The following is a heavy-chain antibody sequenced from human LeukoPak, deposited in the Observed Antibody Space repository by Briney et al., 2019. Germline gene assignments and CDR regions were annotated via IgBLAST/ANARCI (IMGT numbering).Heavy chain of an antibody. J-gene: IGHJ6*03. CDR1: GYTFTGYY. CDR2: INPNSGGT. Sequence: ASVKVSCKASGYTFTGYYTHWVRQAPGQGLEWMGWINPNSGGTNYAQKFQGRVTMTRDTSISTVYMELSSLRSEDTAVYYCARSKPYGPPPYYYYYYMDVWGKGTTVTDSS. CDR3: ARSKPYGPPPYYYYYYMDV. V-gene: IGHV1-2*02. D-gene: IGHD4-17*01.